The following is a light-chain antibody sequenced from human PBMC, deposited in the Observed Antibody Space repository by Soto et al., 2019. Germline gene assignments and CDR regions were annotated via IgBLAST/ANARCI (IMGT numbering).Light chain of an antibody. V-gene: IGLV1-47*02. CDR1: SSNVGSDF. CDR2: DND. J-gene: IGLJ2*01. CDR3: AVWDDSLSGHVV. Sequence: QAVVTQAPSASGTPGQRVTITCSGISSNVGSDFVYWYQQVPGTAPKLLIYDNDLRPSGVPHRFSGSKSATSASLAISGLRSEDEADYYCAVWDDSLSGHVVFGGGTKLTVL.